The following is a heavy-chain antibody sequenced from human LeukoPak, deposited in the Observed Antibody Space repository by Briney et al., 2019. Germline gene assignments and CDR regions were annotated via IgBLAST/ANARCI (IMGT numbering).Heavy chain of an antibody. J-gene: IGHJ4*02. CDR3: ARARGEYSTFFDY. CDR2: IHHSGST. Sequence: PSETLSLTCAVYGGSLTDNYWSWIRQPPGKGLEWIGEIHHSGSTKYNPALKSRVTISVETSMIQFSLRLTSVTAADTAVYYCARARGEYSTFFDYWGQGTLVTVSS. V-gene: IGHV4-34*01. D-gene: IGHD6-6*01. CDR1: GGSLTDNY.